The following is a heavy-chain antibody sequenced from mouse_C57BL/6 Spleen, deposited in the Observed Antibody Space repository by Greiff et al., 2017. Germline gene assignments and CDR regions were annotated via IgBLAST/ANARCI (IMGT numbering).Heavy chain of an antibody. V-gene: IGHV1-69*01. CDR1: GYTFTSYW. Sequence: QVQLQQPGAELVMPGASVKLSCKASGYTFTSYWMHWVKQRPGQGLEWIGEIDPSDSYPNYNQKFKGKSTLTVDKSSSTAYMQLSSLTSEDSAVYYCARKETGTGYFDVWGTGTTVTVSS. CDR3: ARKETGTGYFDV. CDR2: IDPSDSYP. J-gene: IGHJ1*03. D-gene: IGHD4-1*01.